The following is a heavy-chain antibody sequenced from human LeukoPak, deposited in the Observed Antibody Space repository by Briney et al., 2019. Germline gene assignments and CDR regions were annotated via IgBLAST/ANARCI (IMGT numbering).Heavy chain of an antibody. CDR3: VYGGNSGDWLY. CDR2: IFHTGSA. J-gene: IGHJ4*02. Sequence: SETLSLTCVVSGDSISLSTTWWSWVRQPPGKGLEWIGEIFHTGSANYNPSLKTRLTMSVDKSKNQFSLRLGSVTDADSAVYYCVYGGNSGDWLYWGQGTLVTVSS. V-gene: IGHV4/OR15-8*01. CDR1: GDSISLSTTW. D-gene: IGHD4-23*01.